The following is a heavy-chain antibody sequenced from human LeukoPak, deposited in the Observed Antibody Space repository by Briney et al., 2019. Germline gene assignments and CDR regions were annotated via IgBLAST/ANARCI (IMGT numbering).Heavy chain of an antibody. CDR3: AGYGSESYYKAFDY. Sequence: SETLSLTCSVSGGSISSEWWAWIRQPPGKGPEWIAYVHYSGSTSYNPSLKSRVTISIGTSKNQFSLKLSSVTAADTALYYCAGYGSESYYKAFDYWGQGTLVTVSS. V-gene: IGHV4-59*01. D-gene: IGHD3-10*01. CDR1: GGSISSEW. CDR2: VHYSGST. J-gene: IGHJ4*02.